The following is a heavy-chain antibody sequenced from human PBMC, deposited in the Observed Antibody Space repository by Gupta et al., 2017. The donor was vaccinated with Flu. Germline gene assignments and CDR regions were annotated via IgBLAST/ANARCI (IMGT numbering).Heavy chain of an antibody. D-gene: IGHD5-18*01. Sequence: QAPGQGLEWMGGIIPIFGTANYAQKFQGRVTITADKSTSTAYMELSSLRSEDTAVYYCASYRGYSYGGQLDYWGQGTLVTVSS. J-gene: IGHJ4*02. CDR3: ASYRGYSYGGQLDY. V-gene: IGHV1-69*06. CDR2: IIPIFGTA.